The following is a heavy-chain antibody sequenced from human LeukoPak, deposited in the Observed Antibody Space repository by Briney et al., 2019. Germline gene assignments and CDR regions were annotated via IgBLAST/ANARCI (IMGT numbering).Heavy chain of an antibody. CDR1: GGSISSGSYY. V-gene: IGHV4-61*02. D-gene: IGHD3-10*01. CDR2: IYTSGST. Sequence: SQTLSLTCTVPGGSISSGSYYWSWIRQPAGKGLEWIGRIYTSGSTNYNPSLKSRVTISVDTSKNQFSLKLSSVTAADTAVYYCARTLQEDTMVRGVILLFDYWGQGTLVTVSS. CDR3: ARTLQEDTMVRGVILLFDY. J-gene: IGHJ4*02.